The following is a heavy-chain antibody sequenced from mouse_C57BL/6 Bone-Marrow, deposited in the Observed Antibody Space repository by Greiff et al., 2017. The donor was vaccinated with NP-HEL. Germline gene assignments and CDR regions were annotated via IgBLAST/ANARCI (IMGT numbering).Heavy chain of an antibody. CDR1: GFTFSSYG. Sequence: EVQLQESGGDLVKPGGSLKLSCAASGFTFSSYGMSWVRQTPDKRLEWVATISSGGSYTYYPDSVKGRFTISRDNATNTLYLQLSSLKSEDTAMYYCARQCDLQWCYYYAMDYWGQGTSVTVSS. CDR2: ISSGGSYT. J-gene: IGHJ4*01. CDR3: ARQCDLQWCYYYAMDY. V-gene: IGHV5-6*01. D-gene: IGHD2-13*01.